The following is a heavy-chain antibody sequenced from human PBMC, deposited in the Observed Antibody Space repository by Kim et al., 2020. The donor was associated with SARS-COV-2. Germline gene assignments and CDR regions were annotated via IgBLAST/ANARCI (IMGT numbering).Heavy chain of an antibody. CDR1: GGTFSSYA. D-gene: IGHD6-13*01. CDR3: ARDRYSSSWYSNGDY. CDR2: IIPILGIA. Sequence: SVKVSCKASGGTFSSYAISWVRQAPGQGLEWMGRIIPILGIANYAQKFQGRVTITADKSTSTAYMELSSLRSEDTAVYYCARDRYSSSWYSNGDYWGQGTLVTVSS. V-gene: IGHV1-69*04. J-gene: IGHJ4*02.